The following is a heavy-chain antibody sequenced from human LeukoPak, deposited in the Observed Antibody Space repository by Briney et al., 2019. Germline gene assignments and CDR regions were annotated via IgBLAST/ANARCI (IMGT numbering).Heavy chain of an antibody. V-gene: IGHV3-48*01. CDR3: AREKGYSYVFDY. D-gene: IGHD5-18*01. CDR2: ISSFSGTI. CDR1: GITFSSYS. Sequence: GGSLRLSCVASGITFSSYSMNWVRQAPGKGLEWVSYISSFSGTINYADSVKGRFTISRDNAKNSLYLQMNSLRAEDTALYYCAREKGYSYVFDYWGQGTLVTVSS. J-gene: IGHJ4*02.